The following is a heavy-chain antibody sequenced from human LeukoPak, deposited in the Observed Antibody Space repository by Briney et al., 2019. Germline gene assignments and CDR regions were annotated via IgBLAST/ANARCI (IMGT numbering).Heavy chain of an antibody. Sequence: PSETLSLTCAASGGSINTYYWSWIRQPPGKGLEWVGYIYSTGNTNYNPSLKGRVTISLDTSKNQFSLNLSSVTAADTAVYYCAKHDTVFGAAHFYMDVWGKGTTVTVSS. J-gene: IGHJ6*03. CDR1: GGSINTYY. V-gene: IGHV4-4*09. D-gene: IGHD3-3*01. CDR2: IYSTGNT. CDR3: AKHDTVFGAAHFYMDV.